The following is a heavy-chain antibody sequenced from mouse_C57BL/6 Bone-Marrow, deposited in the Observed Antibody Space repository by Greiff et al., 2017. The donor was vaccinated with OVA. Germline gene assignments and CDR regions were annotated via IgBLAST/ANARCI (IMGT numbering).Heavy chain of an antibody. J-gene: IGHJ2*01. Sequence: QVQLQQPGAELVKPGASVKLSCKASGYTFTSYWMHLVKQRPGQGLEWIGMIHPNSGSTNYNEKFKSKATLTVDKSSSTAYMQLSSLTSEDSAVYYCAREKVYYDDYWGQGTTLTVSS. CDR2: IHPNSGST. CDR3: AREKVYYDDY. CDR1: GYTFTSYW. D-gene: IGHD2-4*01. V-gene: IGHV1-64*01.